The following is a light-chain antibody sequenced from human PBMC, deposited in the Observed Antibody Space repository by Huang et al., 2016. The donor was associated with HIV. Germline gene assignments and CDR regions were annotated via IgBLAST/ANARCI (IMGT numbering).Light chain of an antibody. CDR1: QSVGSNF. CDR3: QQYTKSPPT. V-gene: IGKV3-20*01. J-gene: IGKJ1*01. Sequence: QSVGSNFLGWYQQKPGQAPRLLIYDASYRASGIPARFSGSGSGTDLTLTISRLDPEDFAVYYCQQYTKSPPTFGQGTKVEI. CDR2: DAS.